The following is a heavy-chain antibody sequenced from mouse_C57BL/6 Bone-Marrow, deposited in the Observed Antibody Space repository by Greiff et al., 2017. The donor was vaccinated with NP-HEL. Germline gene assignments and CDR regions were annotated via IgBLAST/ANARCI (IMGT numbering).Heavy chain of an antibody. D-gene: IGHD1-1*01. Sequence: VQGVESGPGLVQPSQSLSITCTVSGFSLTSYGVHWVRQPPGKGLEWLGVIWSGGSTDYNAAFISRLSISKDNSKSQVFFKMNSLQADDTAIYYCAKNPYYYGSPHWYFDVWGTGTTVTVSS. J-gene: IGHJ1*03. CDR1: GFSLTSYG. V-gene: IGHV2-4*01. CDR3: AKNPYYYGSPHWYFDV. CDR2: IWSGGST.